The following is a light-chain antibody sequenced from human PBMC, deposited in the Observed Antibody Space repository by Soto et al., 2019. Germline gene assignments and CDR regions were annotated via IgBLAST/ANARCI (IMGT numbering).Light chain of an antibody. V-gene: IGKV3-20*01. Sequence: EIVLTQSPDTLSVSPGEGATLSCRASRSVSSGYLAWYQQKPGQAPSLLIYVASSRATGVPDRFSGGGSGTDFTLTISRLEPEDFAVYYCQQYGSSPYTFGQGTKLEIK. J-gene: IGKJ2*01. CDR1: RSVSSGY. CDR3: QQYGSSPYT. CDR2: VAS.